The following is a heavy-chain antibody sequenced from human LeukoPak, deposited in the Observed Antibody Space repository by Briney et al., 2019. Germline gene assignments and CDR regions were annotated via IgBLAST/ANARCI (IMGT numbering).Heavy chain of an antibody. CDR3: ASSHSSSHFDY. CDR2: IWYDGSNK. Sequence: GGSLRLSCAASGFTFSSYGMHWVRQAPGKELEWVAVIWYDGSNKYYADSVKGRFTISRDNSNNTLYLQMNSLGAEDTAVYYCASSHSSSHFDYWGQGTLVTVSS. V-gene: IGHV3-33*01. J-gene: IGHJ4*02. D-gene: IGHD6-6*01. CDR1: GFTFSSYG.